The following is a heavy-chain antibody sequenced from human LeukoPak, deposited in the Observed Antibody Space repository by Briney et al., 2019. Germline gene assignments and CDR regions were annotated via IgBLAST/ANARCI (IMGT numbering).Heavy chain of an antibody. CDR1: GGSISSGGYS. V-gene: IGHV4-30-2*01. Sequence: PSETLSLTCAVSGGSISSGGYSWSWIRQPPGKGLEWIGYIYHSGSTYYNPSLKSRVTISVDRSKNHFSLKLSSVTAADTAVYYCARNRDGYNSFDYWGQGTLVTVSS. CDR3: ARNRDGYNSFDY. J-gene: IGHJ4*02. CDR2: IYHSGST. D-gene: IGHD5-24*01.